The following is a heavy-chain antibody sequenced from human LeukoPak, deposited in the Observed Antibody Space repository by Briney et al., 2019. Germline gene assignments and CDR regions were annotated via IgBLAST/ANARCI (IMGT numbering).Heavy chain of an antibody. J-gene: IGHJ4*02. Sequence: GGSLRLPCAASGFTFSSYAMSWVRQAPGKGLEWVSGISGSDGSTNYADSVKGRFTISRENSKNTLYLQMNSLRAEDTAVYYCAKDSAKKYDDYWGQGTLVTVSS. D-gene: IGHD2/OR15-2a*01. V-gene: IGHV3-23*01. CDR1: GFTFSSYA. CDR2: ISGSDGST. CDR3: AKDSAKKYDDY.